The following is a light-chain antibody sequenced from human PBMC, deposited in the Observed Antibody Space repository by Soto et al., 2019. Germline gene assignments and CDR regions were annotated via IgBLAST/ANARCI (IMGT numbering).Light chain of an antibody. CDR2: AAS. V-gene: IGKV1-39*01. CDR3: QQSYSTPLT. Sequence: VQMTQSPSSLSASVGDRVTITCRAGQYIGRYLNWYQQKPGKAPKLLIYAASSLHSGVPSRFSGSGSGTDFTLTISSLQPEDFATYYCQQSYSTPLTFGGGTKVDIK. CDR1: QYIGRY. J-gene: IGKJ4*01.